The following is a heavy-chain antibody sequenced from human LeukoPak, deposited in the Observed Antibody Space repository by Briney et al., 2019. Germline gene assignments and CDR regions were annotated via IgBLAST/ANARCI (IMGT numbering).Heavy chain of an antibody. J-gene: IGHJ5*02. CDR1: GYSFTDHH. Sequence: ASVKVSCKASGYSFTDHHMHWVRQAPGQGLEWMGWIHPNSGGTNYAQKFQGRVTMTRDTSISTVYMELSRLRSDDTAVYYCARGTFDPWGQGTLVTASS. CDR2: IHPNSGGT. CDR3: ARGTFDP. V-gene: IGHV1-2*02.